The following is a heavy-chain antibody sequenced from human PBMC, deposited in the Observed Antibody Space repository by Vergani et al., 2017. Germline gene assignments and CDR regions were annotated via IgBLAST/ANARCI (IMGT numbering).Heavy chain of an antibody. D-gene: IGHD1-26*01. V-gene: IGHV3-73*02. Sequence: EVQLVESGGGLVQPGGSLKLSCAASGFTFSGSAMHWVRQASGKGLEWVGRIRSKANSYATAYAASVKGRFTISRDDSKNTAYLQMNSLKTEDTAVYYCTTVSIVETASYYYGMDVWGQGTTVTVSS. CDR3: TTVSIVETASYYYGMDV. J-gene: IGHJ6*02. CDR1: GFTFSGSA. CDR2: IRSKANSYAT.